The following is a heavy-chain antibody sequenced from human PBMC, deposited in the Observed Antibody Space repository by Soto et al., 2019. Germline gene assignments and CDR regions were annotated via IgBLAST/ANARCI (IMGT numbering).Heavy chain of an antibody. CDR3: ARVSYGDYFDY. Sequence: SLTCVVSGYSISSGYYWGWIRQPPGKGLEWIGSIYHSGSTYYNPSLKSRVTISVDTSKNQFSLKLSSVTAADTAVYYCARVSYGDYFDYWGQGTLVTVSS. J-gene: IGHJ4*02. CDR1: GYSISSGYY. D-gene: IGHD4-17*01. CDR2: IYHSGST. V-gene: IGHV4-38-2*01.